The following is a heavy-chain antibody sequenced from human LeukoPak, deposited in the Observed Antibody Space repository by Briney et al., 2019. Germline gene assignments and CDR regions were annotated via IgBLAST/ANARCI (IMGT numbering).Heavy chain of an antibody. CDR1: GGSISSGSYS. J-gene: IGHJ4*02. CDR2: IYPRGST. D-gene: IGHD2-2*01. CDR3: VREGGSGMRYCTSTSCYGIDH. Sequence: PSQTLSLTCAVSGGSISSGSYSWSWIRQPPGKGLEWIGYIYPRGSTYYNPSLKSRVTISVDTSRNQFSLKLSSVTAADTAVYYCVREGGSGMRYCTSTSCYGIDHWGQGTLVTVSS. V-gene: IGHV4-30-2*01.